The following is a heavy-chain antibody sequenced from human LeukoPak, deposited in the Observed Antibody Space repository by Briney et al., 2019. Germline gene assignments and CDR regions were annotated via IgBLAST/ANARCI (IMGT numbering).Heavy chain of an antibody. CDR3: ARHYYDILTGYYHPFDY. CDR1: GYSFTSYW. D-gene: IGHD3-9*01. CDR2: IYPGDSDT. V-gene: IGHV5-51*01. Sequence: GESLKISCKGSGYSFTSYWIAWVRQMPGKGLEWMGIIYPGDSDTRYSPSFQGQVTISADKSISTAYLQWSSLKASDTAMYYCARHYYDILTGYYHPFDYWGQGTLVTVSS. J-gene: IGHJ4*02.